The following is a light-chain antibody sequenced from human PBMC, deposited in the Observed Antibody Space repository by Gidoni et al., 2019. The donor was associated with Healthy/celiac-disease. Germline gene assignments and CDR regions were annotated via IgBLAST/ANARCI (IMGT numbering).Light chain of an antibody. V-gene: IGLV3-21*03. Sequence: STVLSQPPALSVAPGKTVRITCGRNNIGSKSVHWYQQQPGPAPVLVVYDDSHRPSGIPERFSGSNSGNTATLTISRLEAGDEADYYCPVWDSSSDHLLFGGGTKLTVL. CDR1: NIGSKS. J-gene: IGLJ2*01. CDR3: PVWDSSSDHLL. CDR2: DDS.